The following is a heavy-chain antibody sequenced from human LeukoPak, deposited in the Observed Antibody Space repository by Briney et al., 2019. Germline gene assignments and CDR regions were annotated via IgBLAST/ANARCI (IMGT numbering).Heavy chain of an antibody. CDR2: IRYDGSNK. J-gene: IGHJ3*02. V-gene: IGHV3-30*02. Sequence: GGSLRLSXAASGFTFSSYGMHWVRQAPGKGLEWVAFIRYDGSNKYYADSVKGRFTISRDNSKNTLYLQMNSLRAEDTAVYYCAKEGSGIVRAFDIWGQGTMVTVYS. D-gene: IGHD3-10*01. CDR3: AKEGSGIVRAFDI. CDR1: GFTFSSYG.